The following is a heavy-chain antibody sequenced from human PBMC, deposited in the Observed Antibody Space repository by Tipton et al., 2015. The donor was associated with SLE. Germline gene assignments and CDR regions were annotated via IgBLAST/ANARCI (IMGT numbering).Heavy chain of an antibody. CDR1: GASISSYY. D-gene: IGHD3-22*01. V-gene: IGHV4-4*08. CDR3: ARASNYYDYNYFDP. CDR2: IYTSGNT. Sequence: TLSLTCTVSGASISSYYWSWIRQPPGKGLEWIGRIYTSGNTNYNPSLQSRVTISIDTSKNQFSLKLSSVTAADTAVYFCARASNYYDYNYFDPWGQGTLVTVSS. J-gene: IGHJ5*02.